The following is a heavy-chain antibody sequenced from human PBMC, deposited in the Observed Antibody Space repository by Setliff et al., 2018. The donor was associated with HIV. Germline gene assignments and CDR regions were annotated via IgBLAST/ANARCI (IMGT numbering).Heavy chain of an antibody. V-gene: IGHV4-59*11. Sequence: SETLSLTCTVSGGSISSHDWSWIRQPPGKGLEWIGSIYYSGSTHYNPSLKSRVTISVDTSKNQFSLQLSSVTAADTAVYSCASTYCGGDCYSRYFQHWGQGTLVTVSS. CDR1: GGSISSHD. J-gene: IGHJ1*01. CDR3: ASTYCGGDCYSRYFQH. D-gene: IGHD2-21*02. CDR2: IYYSGST.